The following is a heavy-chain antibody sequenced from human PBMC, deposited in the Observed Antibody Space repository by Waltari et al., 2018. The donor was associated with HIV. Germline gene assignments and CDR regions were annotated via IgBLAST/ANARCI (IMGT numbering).Heavy chain of an antibody. CDR2: INPSVGYT. Sequence: QVQLVQSGAEVKKPGASVKVSCKASGYTFTSYYMHWVRQAPGQGLEWMGIINPSVGYTSYAQKFLSRLTMTMDTSTSTVYMELSSLRSDDAAVYYCARVAYSSSWTPPFDYWGQGTLVTVSS. D-gene: IGHD6-13*01. V-gene: IGHV1-46*01. J-gene: IGHJ4*02. CDR3: ARVAYSSSWTPPFDY. CDR1: GYTFTSYY.